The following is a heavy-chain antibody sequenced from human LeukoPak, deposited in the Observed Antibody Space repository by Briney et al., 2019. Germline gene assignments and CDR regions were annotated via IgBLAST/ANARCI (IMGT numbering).Heavy chain of an antibody. CDR2: MCGTAGCT. CDR3: AKDRPNFYENSGHYYRRDGDS. D-gene: IGHD3-22*01. Sequence: GGSLRLSCAASGFTFYMYAMSWVRQAPGKGLEWVASMCGTAGCTFYPDSVKGRFTISRDNSKNILYLQMNSMRAEDTAIYYCAKDRPNFYENSGHYYRRDGDSWGQGTLVTVSS. V-gene: IGHV3-23*01. CDR1: GFTFYMYA. J-gene: IGHJ5*01.